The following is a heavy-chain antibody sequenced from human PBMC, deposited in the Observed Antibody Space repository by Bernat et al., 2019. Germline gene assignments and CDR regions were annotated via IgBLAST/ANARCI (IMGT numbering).Heavy chain of an antibody. CDR2: IIHDGSNA. J-gene: IGHJ4*02. CDR1: GFTFSAFG. V-gene: IGHV3-33*05. CDR3: ARDFNETAVQGQPPDS. Sequence: QVQVVESGGGVVQPGRSLRLSCAVPGFTFSAFGMHWVRQAPGKGLEWVAVIIHDGSNAYYAESVKGRFTISRDNFKSTLYLQMNSLRAEDTAVYYCARDFNETAVQGQPPDSWGQGTLVTVSS. D-gene: IGHD3-10*01.